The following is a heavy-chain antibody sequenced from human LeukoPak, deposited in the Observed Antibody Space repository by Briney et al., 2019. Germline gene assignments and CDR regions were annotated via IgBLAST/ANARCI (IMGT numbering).Heavy chain of an antibody. Sequence: PSETLSLTCAVYGGPFSGYYWSWIRQPPGKGLEWIGEINHSGSTNYNPSLKSRVTISVDTSKNQFSLKLSSVTAADTAVYYCARGSGIAAAGTHDYWGQGTLVTVSS. D-gene: IGHD6-13*01. J-gene: IGHJ4*02. V-gene: IGHV4-34*01. CDR3: ARGSGIAAAGTHDY. CDR1: GGPFSGYY. CDR2: INHSGST.